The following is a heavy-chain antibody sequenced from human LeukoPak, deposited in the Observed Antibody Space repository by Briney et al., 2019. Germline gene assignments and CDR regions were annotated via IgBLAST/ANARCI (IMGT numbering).Heavy chain of an antibody. Sequence: GGSLRLSCAASTFTFSTYWMSWVRQAPGKGLEGVANIKQDGSEKYYVDSVKGRFTISRDNAKNSLYLQMNSLRAEDTAVYYCARRRYSGSSQHFDYWGLGTLVTVSS. D-gene: IGHD1-26*01. CDR2: IKQDGSEK. V-gene: IGHV3-7*01. CDR3: ARRRYSGSSQHFDY. CDR1: TFTFSTYW. J-gene: IGHJ4*02.